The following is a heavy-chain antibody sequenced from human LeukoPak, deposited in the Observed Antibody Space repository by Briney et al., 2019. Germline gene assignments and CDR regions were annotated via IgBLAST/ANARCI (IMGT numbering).Heavy chain of an antibody. CDR3: ARNRGDSSGWYADGYNWFDP. V-gene: IGHV1-69*04. D-gene: IGHD6-19*01. CDR1: GGTFSSYA. CDR2: IIPILGIA. Sequence: GASVKVSCKASGGTFSSYAISWVRQAPGQGLEWMGRIIPILGIANYAQKFQGRVTMTRDTSTSTVYMELSSLRSEDTAVYYCARNRGDSSGWYADGYNWFDPWGQGTLVTVSS. J-gene: IGHJ5*02.